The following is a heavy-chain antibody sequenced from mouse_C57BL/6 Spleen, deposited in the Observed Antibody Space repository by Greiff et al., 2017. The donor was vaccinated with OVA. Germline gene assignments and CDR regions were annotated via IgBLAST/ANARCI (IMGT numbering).Heavy chain of an antibody. J-gene: IGHJ1*03. D-gene: IGHD1-1*01. CDR2: ISYDGSN. CDR1: GYSITSGYY. V-gene: IGHV3-6*01. Sequence: EVQLQQSGPGLVKPSQSLSLTCSVTGYSITSGYYWNWIRQFPGNKLEWMGYISYDGSNNYNPSLKNRISITRDTSKNQFFLKLNSVTTEDTATYYCARGNYGSSFHWYFDVWGTGTTVTVSS. CDR3: ARGNYGSSFHWYFDV.